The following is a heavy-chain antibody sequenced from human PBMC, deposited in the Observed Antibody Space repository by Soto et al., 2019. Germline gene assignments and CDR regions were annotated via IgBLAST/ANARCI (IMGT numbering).Heavy chain of an antibody. J-gene: IGHJ4*02. CDR1: GFAFSNSA. CDR2: ISSSGGRT. D-gene: IGHD2-21*02. CDR3: AKVQEFCGFNCYIVDS. Sequence: GGSLRLSCVASGFAFSNSAMSWVRHVPGKGLEWAAGISSSGGRTNYADSVKGRFTISRDNSKDTLYLQMNSLRAEDTALYYCAKVQEFCGFNCYIVDSWGQGVLVTVSS. V-gene: IGHV3-23*01.